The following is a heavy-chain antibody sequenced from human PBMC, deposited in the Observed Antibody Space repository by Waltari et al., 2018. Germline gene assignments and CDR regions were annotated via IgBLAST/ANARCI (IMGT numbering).Heavy chain of an antibody. Sequence: EVQLVESGGGLVQPGGSLRLSCAAPGFTFSSYSMNWVRQAPGKGLEWVSYISSSSSTIYYADSVKGRLTISRDNSRDTLYLRINSLRTEDTAVYYCARDQGDDFWSGYYLNWGQGTLVTVSS. CDR3: ARDQGDDFWSGYYLN. V-gene: IGHV3-48*04. J-gene: IGHJ4*02. CDR2: ISSSSSTI. CDR1: GFTFSSYS. D-gene: IGHD3-3*01.